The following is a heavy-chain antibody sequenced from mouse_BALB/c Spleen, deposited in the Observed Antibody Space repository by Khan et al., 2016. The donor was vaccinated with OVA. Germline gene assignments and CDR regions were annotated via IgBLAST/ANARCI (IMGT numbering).Heavy chain of an antibody. D-gene: IGHD1-1*01. J-gene: IGHJ4*01. CDR2: ISYSGLT. CDR3: ARGNNYGYTMDY. Sequence: EVQLQESGPGLVKPSQSLSLTCTVTGYSITSNYAWNWIRQFPGNKLEWMGYISYSGLTSYNQSLKSRISITRDTSNNQSFLQLNSVTTEDTATYCCARGNNYGYTMDYWGQGTSVTVSS. V-gene: IGHV3-2*02. CDR1: GYSITSNYA.